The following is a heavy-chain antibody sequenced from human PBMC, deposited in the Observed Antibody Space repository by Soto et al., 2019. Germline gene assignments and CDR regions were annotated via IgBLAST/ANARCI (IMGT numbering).Heavy chain of an antibody. V-gene: IGHV3-23*01. D-gene: IGHD3-10*01. Sequence: GGSLRLSCAASGFTFSSYAMSWVRQAPGKGLEWVSAISGSGGSTYYADSVKGRFTISRDNSKNTLYLQMNSLRAEDTAVYYCAKDGSGSYLPYYYGMDVWGQGTTVTVSS. CDR2: ISGSGGST. CDR3: AKDGSGSYLPYYYGMDV. J-gene: IGHJ6*02. CDR1: GFTFSSYA.